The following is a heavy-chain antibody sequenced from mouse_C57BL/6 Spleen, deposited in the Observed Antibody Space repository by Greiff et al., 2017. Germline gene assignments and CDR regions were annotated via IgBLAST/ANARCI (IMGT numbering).Heavy chain of an antibody. V-gene: IGHV1-18*01. J-gene: IGHJ4*01. CDR2: INPNNGGT. CDR3: ARWSHYYAMDY. CDR1: GYTFTDYN. Sequence: VQLQQSGPELVKPGASVKIPCKASGYTFTDYNMDWVKQSHGKGLEWIGDINPNNGGTNYNQKFKGKATLTVDKSSSTAYMELRSLTSEDTAVYDCARWSHYYAMDYWGQGTSVTVSS.